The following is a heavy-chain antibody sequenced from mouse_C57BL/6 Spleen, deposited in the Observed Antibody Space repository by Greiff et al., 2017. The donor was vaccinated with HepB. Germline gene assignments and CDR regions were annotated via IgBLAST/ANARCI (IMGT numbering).Heavy chain of an antibody. V-gene: IGHV1-49*01. D-gene: IGHD2-4*01. Sequence: LKESGAELVRPGSSVKLSCKDSYFAFMASAMHWVKQRPGHGLEWIGSFTMYSDATEYSENFKGKATLTANTSSSTAYMELSSLTSEDSAVYYCARGDYEDYYAMDYWGQGTSVTVSS. CDR1: YFAFMASA. CDR2: FTMYSDAT. J-gene: IGHJ4*01. CDR3: ARGDYEDYYAMDY.